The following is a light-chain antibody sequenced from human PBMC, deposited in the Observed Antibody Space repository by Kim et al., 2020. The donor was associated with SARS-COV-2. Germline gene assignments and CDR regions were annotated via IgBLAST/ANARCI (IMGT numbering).Light chain of an antibody. CDR2: SAS. Sequence: EVVLTQSPGTLSLSPGDRATLSCRASQSVAGTYFAWYQQKPGQAPSLLIHSASNRAAGIPDRFSGSGSGTDFTLTISRLEPEHFAVYFCQQFGGSPPGLTFGGGTKLEIK. J-gene: IGKJ4*01. CDR1: QSVAGTY. CDR3: QQFGGSPPGLT. V-gene: IGKV3-20*01.